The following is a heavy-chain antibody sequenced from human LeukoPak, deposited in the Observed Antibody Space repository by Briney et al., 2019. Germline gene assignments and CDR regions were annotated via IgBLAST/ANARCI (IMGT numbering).Heavy chain of an antibody. Sequence: ASVKVSCKASGYTFTRYFIHWVRQAPGQGLEWMGIINPSGGGTTYAQKFQGRVTMTTDTSTSTAYMDLRSLRSDDTAVYYCARDTGSSPGDYWGQGTLVTVSS. J-gene: IGHJ4*02. CDR3: ARDTGSSPGDY. D-gene: IGHD1-26*01. V-gene: IGHV1-46*01. CDR2: INPSGGGT. CDR1: GYTFTRYF.